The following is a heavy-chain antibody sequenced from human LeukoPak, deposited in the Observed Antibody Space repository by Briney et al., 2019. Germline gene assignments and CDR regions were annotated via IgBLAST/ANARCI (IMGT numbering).Heavy chain of an antibody. CDR3: ARGLSGYASSLGY. Sequence: GGPLRLSCAASGFTFSSYWMHWVRHAPGKGLVWVSRINSDGSSTIYADSVRGRFSISRDNAKNTLYLQMNSLRAQDTAVYYCARGLSGYASSLGYWGQGTLVTVSA. CDR1: GFTFSSYW. V-gene: IGHV3-74*01. J-gene: IGHJ4*02. CDR2: INSDGSST. D-gene: IGHD6-6*01.